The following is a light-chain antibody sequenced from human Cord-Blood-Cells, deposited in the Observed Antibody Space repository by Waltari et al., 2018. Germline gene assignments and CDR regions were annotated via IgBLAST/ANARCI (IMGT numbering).Light chain of an antibody. CDR3: CSYAGSSTFEV. CDR2: EGS. V-gene: IGLV2-23*03. CDR1: SSDVGSYKL. Sequence: QSALTQPASVSGSPGQSITISCTGTSSDVGSYKLVPWYQQHPGKAPKLMIYEGSKRPSGVSNRFSGSKSGNTASLTISGLQAEDEANYYCCSYAGSSTFEVFGGGTKLTVL. J-gene: IGLJ3*02.